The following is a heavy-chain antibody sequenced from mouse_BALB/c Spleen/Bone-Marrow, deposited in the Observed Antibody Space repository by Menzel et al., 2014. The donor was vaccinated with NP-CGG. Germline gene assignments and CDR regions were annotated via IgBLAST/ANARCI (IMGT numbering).Heavy chain of an antibody. CDR3: ARFTRDY. J-gene: IGHJ2*01. CDR2: INPGIGGT. CDR1: GYALTNYL. V-gene: IGHV1-54*01. Sequence: VQLQQSGDELVRPGTSVKVSCKASGYALTNYLIEWFKQRPGQGLEWIGRINPGIGGTTYNAKFKGKATLTADKSSTTAYMQLSSLTSDDSAVYFCARFTRDYWGQGTTLTDSS.